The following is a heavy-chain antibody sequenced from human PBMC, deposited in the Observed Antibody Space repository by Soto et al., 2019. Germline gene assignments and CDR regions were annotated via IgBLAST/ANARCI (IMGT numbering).Heavy chain of an antibody. V-gene: IGHV3-23*01. CDR3: AKEYSSGWYYFDY. J-gene: IGHJ4*02. D-gene: IGHD6-19*01. Sequence: EVHLLESGGGLVQPGGSLRLSCAASGFTFSSYAMSWVRQAPGKGLEWVSTISGSDGSTYYADSVKGRFTISRDNSKNTLYLQMNSLRAEDTAVYYCAKEYSSGWYYFDYWGQGTLVTVSS. CDR1: GFTFSSYA. CDR2: ISGSDGST.